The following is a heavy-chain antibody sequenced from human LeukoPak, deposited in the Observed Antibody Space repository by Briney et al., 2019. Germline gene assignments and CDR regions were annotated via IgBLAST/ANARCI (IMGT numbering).Heavy chain of an antibody. V-gene: IGHV1-2*02. J-gene: IGHJ6*02. Sequence: ASVKVSCKASGYTFTGYYMHWVRQAPGQGLEWMGWINPNSGGTNYAQKFQGRVTMTRDTSINTAYMELSRLRSDDTAVYYCARALPPRYYDFWSGYYTGYYYGMDVWGQGTTVTVSS. CDR2: INPNSGGT. CDR3: ARALPPRYYDFWSGYYTGYYYGMDV. D-gene: IGHD3-3*01. CDR1: GYTFTGYY.